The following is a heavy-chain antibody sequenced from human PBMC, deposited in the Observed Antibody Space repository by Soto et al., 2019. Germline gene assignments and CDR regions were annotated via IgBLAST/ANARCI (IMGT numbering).Heavy chain of an antibody. D-gene: IGHD3-10*01. CDR1: GDTFKNCV. J-gene: IGHJ6*02. V-gene: IGHV1-69*01. CDR3: AAELGFGKLSVV. Sequence: QVQVVQSGVEVRRPGSSVKVSCKASGDTFKNCVISWVRQAPGQGLEWMGGIIPLFGTTDFAQRFQGRLTITTDESTTPAYSELSRLRSEDTATYYCAAELGFGKLSVVWGQGTTVIVSS. CDR2: IIPLFGTT.